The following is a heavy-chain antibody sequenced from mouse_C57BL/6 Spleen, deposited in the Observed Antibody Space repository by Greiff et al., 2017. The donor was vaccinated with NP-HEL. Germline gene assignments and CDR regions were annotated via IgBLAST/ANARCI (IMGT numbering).Heavy chain of an antibody. Sequence: VKLMESGPGLVQPSQSLSITCTVSGFSLTGYGVHWVRQSPGKGLEWLGVIWSGGGTDYNAAFISRLSISKDNTKIQVFFKMNSLQADDTAIYYCARGGGELGPFAYWGQGTLVTVSA. V-gene: IGHV2-2*01. CDR2: IWSGGGT. J-gene: IGHJ3*01. D-gene: IGHD4-1*01. CDR3: ARGGGELGPFAY. CDR1: GFSLTGYG.